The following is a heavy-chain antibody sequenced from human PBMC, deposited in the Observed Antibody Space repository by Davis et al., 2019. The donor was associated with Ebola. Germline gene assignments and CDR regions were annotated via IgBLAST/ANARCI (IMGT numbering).Heavy chain of an antibody. CDR2: ISSSSSYI. J-gene: IGHJ4*02. CDR1: GFTFSSYS. D-gene: IGHD1-26*01. CDR3: TTPTSRVGATTGFDY. Sequence: GESLKISCAASGFTFSSYSMNWVRQAPGKGLEWVSSISSSSSYIYYADSVKGRFTISRDNAKNSLYLQMNSLKTEDTAVYYCTTPTSRVGATTGFDYWGQGTLVTVSS. V-gene: IGHV3-21*03.